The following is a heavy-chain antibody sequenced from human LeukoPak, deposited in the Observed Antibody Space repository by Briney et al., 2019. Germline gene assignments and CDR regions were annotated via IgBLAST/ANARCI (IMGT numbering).Heavy chain of an antibody. CDR1: GGTFSSYA. CDR2: IIPIFGTA. CDR3: ARDPLTGIAVAGTQGNFQH. Sequence: SVKVSCKASGGTFSSYAISWVRQAPGPGLEWMGGIIPIFGTANYAQKFQGRVTITTDESTSTAYMELSSLRSEDTAVYYCARDPLTGIAVAGTQGNFQHWGQGTLVTVSS. J-gene: IGHJ1*01. V-gene: IGHV1-69*05. D-gene: IGHD6-19*01.